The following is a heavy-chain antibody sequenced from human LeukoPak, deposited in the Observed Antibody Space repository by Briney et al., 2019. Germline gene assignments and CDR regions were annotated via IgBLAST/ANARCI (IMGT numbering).Heavy chain of an antibody. CDR2: ISYDGSNK. CDR3: SSTSFDY. CDR1: GFTFGDYA. V-gene: IGHV3-30-3*01. D-gene: IGHD2-2*01. J-gene: IGHJ4*02. Sequence: SGGSLRLSCTASGFTFGDYAMSWIRQAPGKGLEWVAVISYDGSNKYYADSVKGRFTISRDNSKNTLYLQMNSLRAEDTAVYYCSSTSFDYGGQGTLVTVSS.